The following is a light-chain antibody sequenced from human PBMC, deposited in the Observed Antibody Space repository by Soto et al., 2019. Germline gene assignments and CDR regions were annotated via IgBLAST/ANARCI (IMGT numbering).Light chain of an antibody. CDR1: SSNIGNNY. CDR2: DNN. J-gene: IGLJ2*01. V-gene: IGLV1-51*01. Sequence: QSVLTQPPSVSAAPGQKVTLSCSGSSSNIGNNYVSWYQQLPGTAPKLLMYDNNKRPSGIPDRFSGSKSGTSATLGITGLQTGDEADYYCGTWDSSLSAGRVFGGGTKLTVL. CDR3: GTWDSSLSAGRV.